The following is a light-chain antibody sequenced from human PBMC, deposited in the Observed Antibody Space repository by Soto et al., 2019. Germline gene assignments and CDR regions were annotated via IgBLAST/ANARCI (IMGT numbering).Light chain of an antibody. J-gene: IGKJ1*01. CDR2: GAS. V-gene: IGKV3-20*01. CDR1: QSVSNDY. Sequence: EIVLTQSPGTLSLSPGERATLSCRASQSVSNDYLAWYQQKPGQAPRLLIYGASSRAAGTPDRFSGSGSGTDFTLTISRLEPEDFAVYYCQQYGSSPRTFGQGTKVDTK. CDR3: QQYGSSPRT.